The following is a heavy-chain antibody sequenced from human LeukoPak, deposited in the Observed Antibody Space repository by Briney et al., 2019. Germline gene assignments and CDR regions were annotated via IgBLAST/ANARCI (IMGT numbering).Heavy chain of an antibody. D-gene: IGHD3-22*01. J-gene: IGHJ4*02. CDR3: ARARTYYDSTGTNHHLLDY. CDR1: GGSISSYY. Sequence: SETLSLTCTVSGGSISSYYWSWIRQPPGKGLEWIGYIYYSGSTNYTPSLKSRVTISVDTSKNQFSLKLSSVTAADTAVYYCARARTYYDSTGTNHHLLDYWGQGTLVTVSS. V-gene: IGHV4-59*01. CDR2: IYYSGST.